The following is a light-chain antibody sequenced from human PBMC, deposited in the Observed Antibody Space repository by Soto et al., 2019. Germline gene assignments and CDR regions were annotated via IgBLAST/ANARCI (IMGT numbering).Light chain of an antibody. CDR3: QQYKAYSYT. V-gene: IGKV1-5*03. CDR2: KAS. Sequence: DIQMTQSSSTLSASVGDRVTITCRATQSLNIWLAWYQQKPGKAPKLLISKASSLESGVPSRFSGSGSGTEFSLTISSLQPDDFATYYCQQYKAYSYTFGQGTKLEMK. CDR1: QSLNIW. J-gene: IGKJ2*01.